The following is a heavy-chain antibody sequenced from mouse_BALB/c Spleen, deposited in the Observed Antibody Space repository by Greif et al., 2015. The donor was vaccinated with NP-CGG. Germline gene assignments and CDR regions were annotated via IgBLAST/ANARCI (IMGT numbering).Heavy chain of an antibody. Sequence: EVQLVESGGGLVQPGGSRKLSCAASGFTFSSFGMHWVRQAPEKGLEWVAYISSGSSTIYYADTVKGRFTISRDNPKNTLFLQMTSLRSEDTAMYYCARSGDEYAMDYWGQGTSVTVSS. D-gene: IGHD3-1*01. J-gene: IGHJ4*01. V-gene: IGHV5-17*02. CDR3: ARSGDEYAMDY. CDR2: ISSGSSTI. CDR1: GFTFSSFG.